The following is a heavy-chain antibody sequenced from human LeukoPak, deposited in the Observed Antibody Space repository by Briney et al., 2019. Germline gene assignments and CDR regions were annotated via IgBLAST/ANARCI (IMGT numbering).Heavy chain of an antibody. Sequence: GGSLRLSCAASGSTFSNYWMSWVRQAPGKGLEWVANMKEDGSEKYYVDSVKGRFTISRDNAKNSLYLQMNSLRAEDTAVYYCARESPYYYDSPDAFDIWGQGTMVTVSS. CDR3: ARESPYYYDSPDAFDI. D-gene: IGHD3-22*01. V-gene: IGHV3-7*03. CDR1: GSTFSNYW. CDR2: MKEDGSEK. J-gene: IGHJ3*02.